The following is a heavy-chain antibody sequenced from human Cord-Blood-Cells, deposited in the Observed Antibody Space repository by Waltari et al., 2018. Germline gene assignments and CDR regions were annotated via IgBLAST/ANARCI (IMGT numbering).Heavy chain of an antibody. CDR2: IYGGGST. CDR3: ARDQWGPLDY. D-gene: IGHD3-16*01. V-gene: IGHV3-66*01. CDR1: GFTVSSNY. J-gene: IGHJ4*02. Sequence: EVQLVESGGGLVQPGGSLRLSCAASGFTVSSNYMSWVRQAPGKGLEWVSGIYGGGSTYYADSVKCRFTISRDNSKNTLYLQMNSLRAEDTAVYYCARDQWGPLDYWGQGTLVTVSS.